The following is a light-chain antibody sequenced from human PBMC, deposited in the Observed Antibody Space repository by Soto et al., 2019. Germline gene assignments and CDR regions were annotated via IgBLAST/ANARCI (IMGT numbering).Light chain of an antibody. J-gene: IGLJ1*01. Sequence: QSALTQPPSGSWTPGQRVTISCSVSSSNIGSNYVYWYQQLPGTAPKLLIYSNNQRPSGVPDRFSGSKSGTSASLAISGLRSEDEADYYCAAWDDSLSGRDYVFGTGTKVTVL. CDR1: SSNIGSNY. CDR2: SNN. V-gene: IGLV1-47*02. CDR3: AAWDDSLSGRDYV.